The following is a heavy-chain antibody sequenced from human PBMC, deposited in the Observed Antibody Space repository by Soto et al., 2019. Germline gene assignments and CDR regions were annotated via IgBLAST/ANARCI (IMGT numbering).Heavy chain of an antibody. Sequence: QVQLEQSGAEVKKPGSSVKVSCKASGGTFSTSAISWVRQAPGQGLEWMGGIMPVFPTPDYAQKFQGRVTITADESTTTAYLELSGLRSDDAAVYYCARDKDRPQLGGNYYYILDVWGQWTTVTVSS. V-gene: IGHV1-69*12. J-gene: IGHJ6*02. CDR2: IMPVFPTP. CDR3: ARDKDRPQLGGNYYYILDV. CDR1: GGTFSTSA. D-gene: IGHD3-3*02.